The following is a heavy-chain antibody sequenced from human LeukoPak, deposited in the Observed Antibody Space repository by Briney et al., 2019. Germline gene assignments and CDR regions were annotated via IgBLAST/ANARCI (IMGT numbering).Heavy chain of an antibody. CDR2: INHSGST. D-gene: IGHD3-10*01. Sequence: PSETLSLTCAVSGGSISSGGYYWSWIRQPPGKGLEWIGEINHSGSTNYNPSLKSRVTISVDTSKNQFSLKLSSVTAADTAVYYCARAPYYGSGSYYKFDYWGQGTLVTVSS. CDR3: ARAPYYGSGSYYKFDY. J-gene: IGHJ4*02. CDR1: GGSISSGGYY. V-gene: IGHV4-34*01.